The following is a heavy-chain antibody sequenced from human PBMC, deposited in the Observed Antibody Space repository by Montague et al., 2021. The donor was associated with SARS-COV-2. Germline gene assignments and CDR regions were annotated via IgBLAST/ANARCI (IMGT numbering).Heavy chain of an antibody. D-gene: IGHD3-3*01. CDR2: IKQDGSEK. V-gene: IGHV3-7*01. CDR1: GFTFSSYW. J-gene: IGHJ6*02. Sequence: SLRLSCAASGFTFSSYWMSWVRQAPGKGLEWVAHIKQDGSEKYYVDSVKGRFTISRDNAKNSLYLQMNSLRAGDTAVYYCARDSFWSSYYTDYYGMDVWGQGTTVTVSS. CDR3: ARDSFWSSYYTDYYGMDV.